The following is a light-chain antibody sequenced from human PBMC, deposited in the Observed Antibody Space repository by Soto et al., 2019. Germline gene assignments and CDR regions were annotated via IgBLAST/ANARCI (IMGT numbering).Light chain of an antibody. CDR1: QSVSSN. Sequence: EIVMTQSPATLSVSPGERATLSCRASQSVSSNLAWYQQKPGQAPRLLIYGASTRATGIPARFSGSGSGTEFTLTSSRLQSEDFAGYYCQQYNNWTPLTLGGGTKVEIK. CDR2: GAS. CDR3: QQYNNWTPLT. J-gene: IGKJ4*01. V-gene: IGKV3-15*01.